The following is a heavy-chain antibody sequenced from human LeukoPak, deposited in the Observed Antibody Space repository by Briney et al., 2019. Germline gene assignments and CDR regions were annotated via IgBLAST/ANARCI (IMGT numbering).Heavy chain of an antibody. Sequence: PGGSLRLSCAVSGFTLRSYSMNWVRQAPGKGLEWVSSISSSSYYIYYADSVKGRFTISRDNAKNSLFLQMNSLRAEDTAVYYCASQQQLATYFDYWGQGTLVTVSS. CDR2: ISSSSYYI. V-gene: IGHV3-21*04. J-gene: IGHJ4*02. CDR3: ASQQQLATYFDY. D-gene: IGHD6-13*01. CDR1: GFTLRSYS.